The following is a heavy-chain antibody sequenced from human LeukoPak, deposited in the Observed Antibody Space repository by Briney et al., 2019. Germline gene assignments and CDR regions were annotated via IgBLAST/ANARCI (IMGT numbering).Heavy chain of an antibody. V-gene: IGHV4-31*03. Sequence: SETLSLTCTVSGGSISSGGYYWSWIRQHPGKGLEWIGYIYYSGSTYYNPSLKSRVTISVDTSKNQFSLKLSSVTAADTAVYYCARFLTYYYDSSGYYGGAFDIWGQGTMVTVSS. J-gene: IGHJ3*02. CDR3: ARFLTYYYDSSGYYGGAFDI. CDR2: IYYSGST. D-gene: IGHD3-22*01. CDR1: GGSISSGGYY.